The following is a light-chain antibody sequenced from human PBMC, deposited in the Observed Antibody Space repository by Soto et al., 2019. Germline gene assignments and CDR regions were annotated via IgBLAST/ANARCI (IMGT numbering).Light chain of an antibody. Sequence: EIVMTQSPATLSVSPGERATLSCRASQSVSSSYLAWYQQKPGQAPRLLIYGASSRATGIPDRFSGSGSGTEFTLTISSLQPEDFATYYCQQPYSTVRTFGQGTKVDIK. CDR3: QQPYSTVRT. CDR2: GAS. V-gene: IGKV3D-7*01. J-gene: IGKJ1*01. CDR1: QSVSSSY.